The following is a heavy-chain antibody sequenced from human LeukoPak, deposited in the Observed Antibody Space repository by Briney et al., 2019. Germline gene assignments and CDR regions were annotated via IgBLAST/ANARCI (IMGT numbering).Heavy chain of an antibody. J-gene: IGHJ4*02. V-gene: IGHV3-72*01. CDR1: GFTFSDRY. CDR3: AREAAAGTGRDY. Sequence: GGSLRLSCAVSGFTFSDRYMEWVRQAPGKGLEWVGRIRKKGNSYTTEYAASVRGRFTISRDDSKNSVYLQMNSLKTEETAVYYCAREAAAGTGRDYWGQGTLVTVSS. CDR2: IRKKGNSYTT. D-gene: IGHD6-13*01.